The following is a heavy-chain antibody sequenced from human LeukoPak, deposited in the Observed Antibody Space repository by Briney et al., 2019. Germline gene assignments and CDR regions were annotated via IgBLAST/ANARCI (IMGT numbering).Heavy chain of an antibody. CDR2: INHSGST. CDR3: ARSSRVAAALFY. J-gene: IGHJ4*02. V-gene: IGHV4-34*01. CDR1: GGSFSGYY. D-gene: IGHD6-13*01. Sequence: TETLSLTCAVYGGSFSGYYWSGIRQPPGKGLEWIGEINHSGSTNYNPSLKSRVTISVDTSKNQFSLKLSSVTAADTAVYYCARSSRVAAALFYWGQGTLVTVSS.